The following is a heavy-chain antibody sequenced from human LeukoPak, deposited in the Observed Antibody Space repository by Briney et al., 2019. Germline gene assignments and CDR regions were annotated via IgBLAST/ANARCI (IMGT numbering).Heavy chain of an antibody. V-gene: IGHV3-66*02. CDR2: IYSGGST. Sequence: PGGSLRLSCAASGFTVSSNYMSWVRQAPGKGLEWVSVIYSGGSTYYADSVKGRFTISRDNSKNTLYLQMNSLRAEDTAVYYCARDSGGDYGSGAFDIRGQGTMVTVSS. CDR1: GFTVSSNY. CDR3: ARDSGGDYGSGAFDI. D-gene: IGHD4-17*01. J-gene: IGHJ3*02.